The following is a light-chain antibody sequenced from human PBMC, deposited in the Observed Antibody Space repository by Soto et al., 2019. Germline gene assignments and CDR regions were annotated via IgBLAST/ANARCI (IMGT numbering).Light chain of an antibody. CDR2: KAP. CDR1: QTISSW. V-gene: IGKV1-5*03. Sequence: DIQMTQSPSTLSASVGDRVTITFRASQTISSWLAWYQQKPGKAPKLLIYKAPTLKSGVPSRFSGSGSGTEFTLTISSLQPDDFATYYCQHYNSYSEAFGQGTKVDIK. J-gene: IGKJ1*01. CDR3: QHYNSYSEA.